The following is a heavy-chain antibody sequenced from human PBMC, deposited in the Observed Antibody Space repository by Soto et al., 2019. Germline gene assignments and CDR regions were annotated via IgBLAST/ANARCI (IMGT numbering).Heavy chain of an antibody. CDR2: ISAYNGNT. D-gene: IGHD2-15*01. CDR1: GYTFTSYG. J-gene: IGHJ6*02. Sequence: GASVKVSCKASGYTFTSYGISWVRQAPGQGLEWMGWISAYNGNTNYAQKLQGRVTMTTDTSTSTAYMELRSLRSDDTAVYYCARGSVVAARVYYYYGMDVWGQRTTVTLCS. V-gene: IGHV1-18*01. CDR3: ARGSVVAARVYYYYGMDV.